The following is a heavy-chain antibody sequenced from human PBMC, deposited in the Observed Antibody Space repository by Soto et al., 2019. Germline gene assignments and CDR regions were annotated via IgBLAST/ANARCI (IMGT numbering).Heavy chain of an antibody. V-gene: IGHV3-23*01. D-gene: IGHD6-13*01. CDR3: AKVDVSTAGSFDY. J-gene: IGHJ4*02. Sequence: GGSLRLSCVASGFTFSRHGLSWVRQAPGKGLEWVSTINPSGDSTFYADSVKGRFTISRDNSKNTVYLQMNSLSVGDTAVYLCAKVDVSTAGSFDYWRQGALVTVSS. CDR2: INPSGDST. CDR1: GFTFSRHG.